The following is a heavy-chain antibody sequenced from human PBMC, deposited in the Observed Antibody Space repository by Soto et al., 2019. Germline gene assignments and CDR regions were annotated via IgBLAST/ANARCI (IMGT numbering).Heavy chain of an antibody. Sequence: SETLSLTCTVSGGSISSSSYYWGWIRQPPGKGLEWIGSIYYSGSTYYNPSLKSRVTISVDTSKNQFSLKLSSVTAADTAVYYCARQTIPPYAARFDYWGQGTLVTVSS. D-gene: IGHD6-25*01. CDR2: IYYSGST. V-gene: IGHV4-39*01. CDR3: ARQTIPPYAARFDY. CDR1: GGSISSSSYY. J-gene: IGHJ4*02.